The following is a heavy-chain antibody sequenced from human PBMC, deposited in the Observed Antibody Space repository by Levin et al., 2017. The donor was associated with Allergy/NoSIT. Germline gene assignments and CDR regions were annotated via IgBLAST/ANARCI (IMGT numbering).Heavy chain of an antibody. CDR3: ARGLFDF. Sequence: GGSLRLSCSVSGFTFEIYGMNWVRQAPGKRLEWVSHISASGSPTYYADPVRGRFTISRDNAKQSLYLQMTSLRVEDTAVYYCARGLFDFWGQGAMVTVSS. CDR2: ISASGSPT. V-gene: IGHV3-48*04. J-gene: IGHJ4*02. D-gene: IGHD5-12*01. CDR1: GFTFEIYG.